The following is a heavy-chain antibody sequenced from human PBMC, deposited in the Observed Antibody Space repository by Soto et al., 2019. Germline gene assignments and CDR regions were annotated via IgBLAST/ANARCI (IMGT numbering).Heavy chain of an antibody. J-gene: IGHJ6*02. D-gene: IGHD3-22*01. V-gene: IGHV1-18*01. CDR3: ARDTPYYYDSSGYYRNFYGMDV. Sequence: ALVKVSCKASGSTFTSYGISWVRQAPGQGLEWMGWISAYNGNTNYAQKLQGRVTMTTDTSTSTAYMELRSLRSDDTAVYYCARDTPYYYDSSGYYRNFYGMDVWGQGTTVTVSS. CDR1: GSTFTSYG. CDR2: ISAYNGNT.